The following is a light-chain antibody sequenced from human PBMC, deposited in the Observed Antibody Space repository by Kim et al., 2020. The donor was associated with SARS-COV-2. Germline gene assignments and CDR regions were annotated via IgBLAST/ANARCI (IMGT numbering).Light chain of an antibody. Sequence: SVTIPSPGTSRDVVGYNYVSWYQQHPGKAPKLMIYEVSKRPSGVPDRFSGSKSGNTASLTVSGLQAEDEADYYCSSYAGSNNWVFGGGTQLTVL. CDR2: EVS. CDR3: SSYAGSNNWV. J-gene: IGLJ3*02. V-gene: IGLV2-8*01. CDR1: SRDVVGYNY.